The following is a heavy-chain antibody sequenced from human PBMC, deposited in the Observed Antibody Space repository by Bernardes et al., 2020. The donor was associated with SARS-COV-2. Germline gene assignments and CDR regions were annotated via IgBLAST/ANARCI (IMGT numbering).Heavy chain of an antibody. CDR2: FYYTDTT. Sequence: SECLSLTCPLSAPSLHTYYCTCIRPPAGKGRGWHGPFYYTDTTTINPALDNPSPKSQVTIPVDMSKNQFSLRLNSVTAADTAVYYCARGLDFGELSSDFWGKGSLVTVA. J-gene: IGHJ4*02. V-gene: IGHV4-59*01. CDR3: ARGLDFGELSSDF. CDR1: APSLHTYY. D-gene: IGHD3-10*01.